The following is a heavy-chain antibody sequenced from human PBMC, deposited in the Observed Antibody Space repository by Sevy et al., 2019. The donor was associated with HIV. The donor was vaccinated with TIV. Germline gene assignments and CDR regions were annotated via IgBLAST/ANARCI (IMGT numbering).Heavy chain of an antibody. V-gene: IGHV3-73*01. Sequence: GGSLRLSCAASGFTFTGSTMYWVRRASGKGLEWVARIRSRAKTYATAYAASVKGRFTISRDDSRNTAYLQMNSLKTEDTAVYYCSSQRTIAVAGDYFDYWGQGTLVTVSS. CDR1: GFTFTGST. CDR2: IRSRAKTYAT. J-gene: IGHJ4*02. D-gene: IGHD6-19*01. CDR3: SSQRTIAVAGDYFDY.